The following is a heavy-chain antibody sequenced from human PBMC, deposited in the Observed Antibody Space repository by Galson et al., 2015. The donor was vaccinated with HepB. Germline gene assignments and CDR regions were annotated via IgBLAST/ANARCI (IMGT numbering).Heavy chain of an antibody. Sequence: SLRLSCAASGFTFGSYGMHWVRQAPGKGLEWVAVISYDGSNKYYADSVKGRFTISRDNSKNTLYLQMNSLRAEDTAVYYCAKPYYDFWSGYRAPFDYWGQGTLVTVSS. CDR3: AKPYYDFWSGYRAPFDY. D-gene: IGHD3-3*01. CDR1: GFTFGSYG. V-gene: IGHV3-30*18. CDR2: ISYDGSNK. J-gene: IGHJ4*02.